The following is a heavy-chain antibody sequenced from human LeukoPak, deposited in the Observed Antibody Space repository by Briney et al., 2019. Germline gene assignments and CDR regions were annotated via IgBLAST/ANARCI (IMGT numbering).Heavy chain of an antibody. J-gene: IGHJ4*02. Sequence: GGSLSLSCVGSGVTIRDYARGWVRQPPGKGLEWVSVLSTTGDYTEYADSVRGRFTISRDTSQNTLSLQMYSLRAEDTALYYCAKKPALITYPFDNWGQGTLVTVSS. D-gene: IGHD2-2*01. CDR2: LSTTGDYT. CDR3: AKKPALITYPFDN. V-gene: IGHV3-23*01. CDR1: GVTIRDYA.